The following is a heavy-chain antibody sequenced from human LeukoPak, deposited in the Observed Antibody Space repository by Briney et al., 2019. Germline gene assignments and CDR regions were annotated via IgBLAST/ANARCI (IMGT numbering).Heavy chain of an antibody. CDR1: GFTLNNYG. D-gene: IGHD1-1*01. V-gene: IGHV3-30*18. Sequence: GGSLRLSCAASGFTLNNYGMHWVRQAPGKGLEGVAVISYDGSNKYYADSVKGRFTISRDNSKNTLYLQMNSLRAEDTAVYYCAKDGTVTTGAFDIWGQGTMVTVSS. CDR3: AKDGTVTTGAFDI. CDR2: ISYDGSNK. J-gene: IGHJ3*02.